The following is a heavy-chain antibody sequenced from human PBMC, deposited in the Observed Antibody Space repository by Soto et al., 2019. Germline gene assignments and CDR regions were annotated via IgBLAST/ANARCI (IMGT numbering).Heavy chain of an antibody. V-gene: IGHV1-2*04. CDR1: GYTFTGYY. D-gene: IGHD5-18*01. Sequence: QVQLVQSGAEVKKPGASVKVSCKASGYTFTGYYMHWVRQAPGQGLEWMGWINPNSGGTNYAQKFQGWVTMTRDTSISTAYMELSRLRSDDTAVYYCARGRIQLSPADGMDVWGQGTTVTVSS. CDR3: ARGRIQLSPADGMDV. CDR2: INPNSGGT. J-gene: IGHJ6*02.